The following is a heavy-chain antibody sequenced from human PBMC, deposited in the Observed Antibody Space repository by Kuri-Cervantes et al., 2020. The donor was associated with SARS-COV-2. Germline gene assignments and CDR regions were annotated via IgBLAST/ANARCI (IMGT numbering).Heavy chain of an antibody. CDR1: GYTFTSYY. Sequence: ASVKVSCKASGYTFTSYYMHWVRQAPGQGLEWMGIINPSGGSTSYAQKFQGRVTMTRDTSTSTAYMELRSLRSDDTAVYYCARFYISGWFDPWGQGTLVTVSS. V-gene: IGHV1-46*01. D-gene: IGHD2/OR15-2a*01. J-gene: IGHJ5*02. CDR3: ARFYISGWFDP. CDR2: INPSGGST.